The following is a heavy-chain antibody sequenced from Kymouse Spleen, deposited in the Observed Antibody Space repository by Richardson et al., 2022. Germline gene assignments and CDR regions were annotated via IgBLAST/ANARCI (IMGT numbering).Heavy chain of an antibody. CDR1: GFTFSSYD. CDR3: ARGGRYSYGYFDY. V-gene: IGHV3-13*01. CDR2: IGTAGDT. J-gene: IGHJ4*02. D-gene: IGHD5-18,IGHD5-18*01. Sequence: EVQLVESGGGLVQPGGSLRLSCAASGFTFSSYDMHWVRQATGKGLEWVSAIGTAGDTYYPGSVKGRFTISRENAKNSLYLQMNSLRAGDTAVYYCARGGRYSYGYFDYWGQGTLVTVSS.